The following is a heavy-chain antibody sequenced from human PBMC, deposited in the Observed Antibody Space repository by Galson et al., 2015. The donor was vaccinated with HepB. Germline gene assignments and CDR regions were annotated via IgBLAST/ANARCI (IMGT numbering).Heavy chain of an antibody. D-gene: IGHD2-15*01. CDR2: ISAYNRKT. V-gene: IGHV1-18*01. CDR1: GYTFSTYS. Sequence: SCKVSGYTFSTYSVTWVRQAPGQGLEWMGWISAYNRKTNYAQKFQGRVSMTTDTSTSTVYMELRRLRSDDTAIYYCAGGALVVGVAATLNNWFDPWGQGTLVTVSS. CDR3: AGGALVVGVAATLNNWFDP. J-gene: IGHJ5*02.